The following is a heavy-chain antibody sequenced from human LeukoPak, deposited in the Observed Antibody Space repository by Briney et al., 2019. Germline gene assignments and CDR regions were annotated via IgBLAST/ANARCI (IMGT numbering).Heavy chain of an antibody. CDR2: ISGSGGST. J-gene: IGHJ4*02. CDR1: GFTFSSYA. CDR3: AKDLNRMYDYVWGSYRLKTYYFDY. Sequence: PGGSLRLSCAASGFTFSSYAMSWVRQAPGKGLEWVSAISGSGGSTYYADSVKGRFTISRDNSKNTLYLQMNSLRAEDTAVYYCAKDLNRMYDYVWGSYRLKTYYFDYWGQGTLVTVSS. V-gene: IGHV3-23*01. D-gene: IGHD3-16*02.